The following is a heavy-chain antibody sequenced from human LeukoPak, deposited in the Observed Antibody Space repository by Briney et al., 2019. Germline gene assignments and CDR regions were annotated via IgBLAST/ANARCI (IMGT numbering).Heavy chain of an antibody. D-gene: IGHD6-19*01. CDR1: GFTFSSYA. V-gene: IGHV3-30*02. Sequence: PGGSLTLSCAASGFTFSSYAMTWVRQAPGKGLEWVASIRSDGSDKKYADSVKGQFTISRDNSKSTLNLQMNSLRPEDTAVYYCAKSQVTGWYDFDYWGQGTLVTV. J-gene: IGHJ4*02. CDR2: IRSDGSDK. CDR3: AKSQVTGWYDFDY.